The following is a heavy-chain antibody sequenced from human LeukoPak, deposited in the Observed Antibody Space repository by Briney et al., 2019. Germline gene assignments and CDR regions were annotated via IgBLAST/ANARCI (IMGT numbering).Heavy chain of an antibody. CDR3: ARVRRIAVAGFDY. CDR1: GFTFSSYS. V-gene: IGHV3-21*01. Sequence: GGSLRLSCAASGFTFSSYSMNWVRQAPGKGLEWVSSISSSSSYIYYADSVKDRFTISRDNAKNSLYLQMNSLRAEDTAVYYCARVRRIAVAGFDYWGQGTLVTVSS. D-gene: IGHD6-19*01. J-gene: IGHJ4*02. CDR2: ISSSSSYI.